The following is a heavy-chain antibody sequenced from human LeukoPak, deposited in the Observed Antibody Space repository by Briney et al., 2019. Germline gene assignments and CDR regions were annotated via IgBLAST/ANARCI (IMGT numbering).Heavy chain of an antibody. V-gene: IGHV4-4*07. CDR2: IYNNGNS. D-gene: IGHD4-17*01. CDR1: GRSIGSYY. Sequence: SETLSLTCTASGRSIGSYYWSWIRHPAGRGLEWIGRIYNNGNSNYNPSLRSRVTMSADTSKNQFSLRLTSVTAADTAVYYCVREGRYGDYEGYWGQGTLVTVSS. J-gene: IGHJ4*02. CDR3: VREGRYGDYEGY.